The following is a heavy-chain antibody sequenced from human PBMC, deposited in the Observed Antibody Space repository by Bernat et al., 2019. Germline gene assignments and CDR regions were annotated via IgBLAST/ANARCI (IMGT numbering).Heavy chain of an antibody. CDR2: IYYTGST. CDR3: ARQIVGAHDS. CDR1: GNSISSGSHY. D-gene: IGHD1-26*01. Sequence: QLQLQESGPGLVRPSETLSLTCSVSGNSISSGSHYWGWFRQPPGKGLEYIGTIYYTGSTYYNPSLRSRVTISMDTSKNHFSLKLSSVTAADTAVYYCARQIVGAHDSWGQGTLVTVSS. V-gene: IGHV4-39*01. J-gene: IGHJ4*02.